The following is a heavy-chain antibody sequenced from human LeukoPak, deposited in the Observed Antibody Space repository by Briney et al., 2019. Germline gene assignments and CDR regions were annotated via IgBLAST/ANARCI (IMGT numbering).Heavy chain of an antibody. D-gene: IGHD5-12*01. CDR3: ATGKYSGYYDY. V-gene: IGHV4-39*02. CDR1: GGSIGTDSYY. Sequence: SETLSLTCSVSGGSIGTDSYYGGWVRQPPGKGLEWIGSIYYGGTTYFNPSLKSRVTLSVDTSKNDFSLRLSSVTAADSAVYFCATGKYSGYYDYWGQGTLVTVSS. CDR2: IYYGGTT. J-gene: IGHJ4*02.